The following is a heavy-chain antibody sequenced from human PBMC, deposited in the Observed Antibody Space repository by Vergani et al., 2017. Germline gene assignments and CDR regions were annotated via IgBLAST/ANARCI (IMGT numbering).Heavy chain of an antibody. J-gene: IGHJ5*02. V-gene: IGHV4-61*02. CDR2: IHTSGST. CDR1: GGSINSHNYY. CDR3: ARSFWSGYYPPGYNWFDP. Sequence: QVQLQESGPGLVKPSQTLSLTCTVSGGSINSHNYYWSWIRQPAGKGLEWIGRIHTSGSTNYNPSLKSRVTMSEDTSKNQFSLKLSSVTAADTAVYYCARSFWSGYYPPGYNWFDPWGQGTLVTVSS. D-gene: IGHD3-3*01.